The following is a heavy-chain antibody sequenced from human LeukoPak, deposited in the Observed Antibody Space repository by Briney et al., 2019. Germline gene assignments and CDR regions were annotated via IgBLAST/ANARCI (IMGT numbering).Heavy chain of an antibody. CDR3: AKDLGYCSGGSCYVFDY. D-gene: IGHD2-15*01. CDR2: ISYDGSNK. CDR1: GFTFSSYG. V-gene: IGHV3-30*18. Sequence: GRSLRLSCAASGFTFSSYGMHWVRQAPGKGLEWVAVISYDGSNKYYADSVKGRFTISRDNSKNTLYLQMNGLRAEDTAVYYCAKDLGYCSGGSCYVFDYWGQGTLVTVSS. J-gene: IGHJ4*02.